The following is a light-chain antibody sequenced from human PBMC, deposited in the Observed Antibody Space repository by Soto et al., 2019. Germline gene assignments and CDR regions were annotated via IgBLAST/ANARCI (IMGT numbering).Light chain of an antibody. J-gene: IGKJ1*01. CDR1: QSVNNY. CDR2: DTS. V-gene: IGKV3-11*01. Sequence: ETVLTQSPATLSLSPGERATLSCRASQSVNNYLVWYQQKPGQAPRLLIYDTSDRATGIPARFSGSGSGTDFTLTISSLEPEDFAVFYCQQRAFWPWTFGQGTKVDIK. CDR3: QQRAFWPWT.